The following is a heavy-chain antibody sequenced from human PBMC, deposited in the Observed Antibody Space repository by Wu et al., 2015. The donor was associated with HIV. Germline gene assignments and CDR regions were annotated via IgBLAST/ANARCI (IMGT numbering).Heavy chain of an antibody. D-gene: IGHD1-26*01. CDR3: ATWGIEGATTYFDY. Sequence: QVQLVQSGAEVKKPGASVKVSCKVSGYTLTELSMHWVRQAPGKGLEWMGGFDPEDGETIYAQKFQGRVTMTKDTSTDTAYMELSSLRSEDTAVYYCATWGIEGATTYFDYWGQGTLVTVSS. V-gene: IGHV1-24*01. CDR1: GYTLTELS. J-gene: IGHJ4*02. CDR2: FDPEDGET.